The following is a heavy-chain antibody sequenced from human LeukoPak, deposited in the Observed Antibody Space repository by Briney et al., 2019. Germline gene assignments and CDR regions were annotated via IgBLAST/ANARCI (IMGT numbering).Heavy chain of an antibody. CDR2: ISYDGSNK. Sequence: GGSLRLSCAASGFTFSSYAMHWVRQAPGKGLEWVAVISYDGSNKYYADSVKDRFTISRDNSKNTLYLQMNSLRAEDTAVYYCARDEVTMKAFQHWGQGTLVTVSS. V-gene: IGHV3-30-3*01. CDR3: ARDEVTMKAFQH. J-gene: IGHJ1*01. CDR1: GFTFSSYA. D-gene: IGHD3-22*01.